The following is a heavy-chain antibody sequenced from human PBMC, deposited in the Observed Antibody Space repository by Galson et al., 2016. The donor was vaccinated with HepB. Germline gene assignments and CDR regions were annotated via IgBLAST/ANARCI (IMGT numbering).Heavy chain of an antibody. J-gene: IGHJ4*02. CDR2: IYFSGST. CDR1: GGSMRIDGYY. CDR3: ARGLGVYSYGPQNHYFDY. D-gene: IGHD5-18*01. V-gene: IGHV4-31*03. Sequence: TLSLTCTVSGGSMRIDGYYWTWLRQHPGKGLEWIGYIYFSGSTYYNPSLKSRITISIDTSKNQFSLKLSSVTAADTAVYYCARGLGVYSYGPQNHYFDYWVQGTLVTVSS.